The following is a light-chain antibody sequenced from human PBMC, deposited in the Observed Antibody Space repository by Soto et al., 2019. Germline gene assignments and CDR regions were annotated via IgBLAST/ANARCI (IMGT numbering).Light chain of an antibody. CDR1: NIDSRT. J-gene: IGLJ1*01. CDR3: QVWDNVDDHIYV. Sequence: SYELTQPPSVSVAPGQTATISCGENNIDSRTVHWYQQKPGQAPLLVVYDNSFRPSGIPNRFSGSNSGNTATLTISRVEAGDEAGYYCQVWDNVDDHIYVFGTGTKLTVL. CDR2: DNS. V-gene: IGLV3-21*02.